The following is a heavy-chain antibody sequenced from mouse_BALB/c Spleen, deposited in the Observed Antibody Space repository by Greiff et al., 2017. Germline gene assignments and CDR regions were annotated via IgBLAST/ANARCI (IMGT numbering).Heavy chain of an antibody. D-gene: IGHD2-10*02. J-gene: IGHJ4*01. V-gene: IGHV14-3*02. CDR2: IDPANGNT. Sequence: VQLKQSGAELVKPGASVKLSCTASGFNIKDTYMHWVKQRPEQGLEWIGRIDPANGNTKYDPKFQGKATITADTSSNTAYLQLSSLTSEDTAVYYCARSGYGNYVHAMDYWGQGTSVTVSS. CDR1: GFNIKDTY. CDR3: ARSGYGNYVHAMDY.